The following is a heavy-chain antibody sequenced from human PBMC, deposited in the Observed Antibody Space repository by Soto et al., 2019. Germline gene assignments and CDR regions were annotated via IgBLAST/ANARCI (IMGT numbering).Heavy chain of an antibody. J-gene: IGHJ6*02. V-gene: IGHV3-7*05. CDR1: GFTFRTYW. D-gene: IGHD5-18*01. CDR2: INLDGSEK. CDR3: ARDGSTSWYSYDYHGMDV. Sequence: EVQLVESGGGLVQPGGSLRLSCAASGFTFRTYWLSWVRQVPGKGLEWVANINLDGSEKNYVDSVKGRFTISRDNARNSLYLQMSSLRAEDTALYYCARDGSTSWYSYDYHGMDVWGQRTTVTVSS.